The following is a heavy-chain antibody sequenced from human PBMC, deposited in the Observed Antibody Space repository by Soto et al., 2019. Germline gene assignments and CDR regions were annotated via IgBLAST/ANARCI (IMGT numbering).Heavy chain of an antibody. CDR2: ISGSGGST. J-gene: IGHJ2*01. Sequence: EVQLLESGGGLVQPGGSLRLSCAASGFTFSSYAMNWVRQAPGKGLEWVSVISGSGGSTYYAGAVKGRFTISRDNSKNTLYLQMTSLRAEDTAVYYCAKRTVGWYFDLWGRGTLVTVSS. V-gene: IGHV3-23*01. D-gene: IGHD4-17*01. CDR1: GFTFSSYA. CDR3: AKRTVGWYFDL.